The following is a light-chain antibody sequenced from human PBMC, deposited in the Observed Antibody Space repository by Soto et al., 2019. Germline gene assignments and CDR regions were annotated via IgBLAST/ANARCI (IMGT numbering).Light chain of an antibody. Sequence: QSALTQPASVSGSPGQSITISCTGTSSDVGNYKYVSWYQQHPGKAPKLMIYEVSNRPSGVSNRFSGSKSGNTASLTISGLQAEDEADYYCSSFTTRTTLGVFGTGTKLTVL. CDR2: EVS. CDR3: SSFTTRTTLGV. J-gene: IGLJ1*01. V-gene: IGLV2-14*01. CDR1: SSDVGNYKY.